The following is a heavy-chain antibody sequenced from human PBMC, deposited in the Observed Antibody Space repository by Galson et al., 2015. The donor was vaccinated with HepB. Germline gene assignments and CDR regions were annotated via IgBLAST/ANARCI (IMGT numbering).Heavy chain of an antibody. CDR1: GYTFISYG. CDR2: VSAYNGDT. Sequence: SVKVSCKASGYTFISYGISWVRQAPGQGLEWMGWVSAYNGDTESAQTFQDRVIMTSDTSTTTAYLELRSLTSDDTAVYYCTKDRPFLSVAPTLYYFDHWGQGTLGTVSS. D-gene: IGHD5-12*01. CDR3: TKDRPFLSVAPTLYYFDH. V-gene: IGHV1-18*01. J-gene: IGHJ4*02.